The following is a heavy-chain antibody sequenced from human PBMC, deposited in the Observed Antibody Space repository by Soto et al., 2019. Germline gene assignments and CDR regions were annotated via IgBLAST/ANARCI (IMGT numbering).Heavy chain of an antibody. Sequence: PGGSLRLSCAASGFTFSNAWMSWVRQAPAKGLEWVGRIKSKTDGGTTDYATPVKGRFTISRDDSKNTLYLQMNSLKTEDTAVYYFTTDRGLPRDAFDIWGQGTMVTVSS. J-gene: IGHJ3*02. CDR3: TTDRGLPRDAFDI. V-gene: IGHV3-15*01. D-gene: IGHD2-21*02. CDR1: GFTFSNAW. CDR2: IKSKTDGGTT.